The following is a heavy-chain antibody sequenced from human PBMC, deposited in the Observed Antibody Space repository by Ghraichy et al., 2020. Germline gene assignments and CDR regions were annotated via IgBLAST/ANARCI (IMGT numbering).Heavy chain of an antibody. CDR2: ISAYNGNT. V-gene: IGHV1-18*01. CDR1: GYTFTNYD. CDR3: ARDSPRANYGMDV. J-gene: IGHJ6*02. Sequence: ASVKVSCKASGYTFTNYDISWVRQAPGQGLEWMGWISAYNGNTNYAQKVQGRVTMTTDTSTSTAYMELRSLRSDDTAVYYCARDSPRANYGMDVWGQGTTVTVS.